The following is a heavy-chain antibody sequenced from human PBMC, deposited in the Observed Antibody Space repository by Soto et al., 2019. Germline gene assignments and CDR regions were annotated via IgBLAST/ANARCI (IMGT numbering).Heavy chain of an antibody. Sequence: QITLNESGPTVVRPTETLTLTCRFSGFSLTTSGVGVGWIRQSPGKAPERLALIYWDDDKRYSASLKSRLTITKDTSKFQVVLTVSDLDPTDTATYYCAHRVLRTVFGLVTTTAIYFDFWGQGTPVAVSS. CDR2: IYWDDDK. V-gene: IGHV2-5*02. CDR1: GFSLTTSGVG. D-gene: IGHD3-3*01. CDR3: AHRVLRTVFGLVTTTAIYFDF. J-gene: IGHJ4*02.